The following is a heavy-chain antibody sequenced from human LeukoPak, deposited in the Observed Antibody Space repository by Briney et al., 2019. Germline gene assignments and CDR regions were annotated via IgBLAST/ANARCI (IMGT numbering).Heavy chain of an antibody. D-gene: IGHD2-2*01. CDR3: ANDYYQYQLLFSEVAYSNYGLFDY. CDR2: ISGSGGST. V-gene: IGHV3-23*01. Sequence: QPGGSLRLSCAASGFTFSSYAMSWVRQAPGKGLEWVSAISGSGGSTYYADSVKGRFTISRDNSKNSLYLQMNSLRAEDTAVYYCANDYYQYQLLFSEVAYSNYGLFDYWGQGTLVTVSS. J-gene: IGHJ4*02. CDR1: GFTFSSYA.